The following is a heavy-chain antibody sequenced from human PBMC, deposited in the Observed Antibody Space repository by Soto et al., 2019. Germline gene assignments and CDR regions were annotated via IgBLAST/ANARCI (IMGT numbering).Heavy chain of an antibody. CDR3: ARDDIVLVPAAGPYYYYGMDV. D-gene: IGHD2-2*01. CDR2: IIPIFGTA. J-gene: IGHJ6*02. CDR1: GGTFSSYA. Sequence: GASVKVSCKASGGTFSSYAISWVRQAPGQGLEWMGGIIPIFGTANYAQKFQGRVTITADESTSTAYMELSSLRSEDTAVYYCARDDIVLVPAAGPYYYYGMDVWGQGTTVTVSS. V-gene: IGHV1-69*13.